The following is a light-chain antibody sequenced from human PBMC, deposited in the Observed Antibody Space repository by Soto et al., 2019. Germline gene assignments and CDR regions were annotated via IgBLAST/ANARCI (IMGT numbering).Light chain of an antibody. V-gene: IGKV3D-15*01. Sequence: EIVMTQSPATLSVSPGDRATLSCRASQSVSGDLAWYQQRPGQAPRLLIYGASTRATGIPARFSGSGSGTEFTLTISSLQSEDFAIYYCQQYNNWLTFGGGTKVEIK. CDR3: QQYNNWLT. CDR1: QSVSGD. CDR2: GAS. J-gene: IGKJ4*01.